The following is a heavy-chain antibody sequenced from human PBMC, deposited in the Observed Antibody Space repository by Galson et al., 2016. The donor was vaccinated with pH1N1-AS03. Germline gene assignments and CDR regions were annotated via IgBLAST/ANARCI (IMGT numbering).Heavy chain of an antibody. D-gene: IGHD6-13*01. CDR2: IYPGDSDT. V-gene: IGHV5-51*01. CDR3: ARDAGTDYFDH. J-gene: IGHJ4*02. Sequence: QSGAEVKKPGESLKISCKGSGYSFARYWIGWVRQMPGKGLEWMGVIYPGDSDTRYSPSFQGLVTISVDTTFNTAYLQWGSLEASDTAMYYCARDAGTDYFDHWGQGTLVTVPS. CDR1: GYSFARYW.